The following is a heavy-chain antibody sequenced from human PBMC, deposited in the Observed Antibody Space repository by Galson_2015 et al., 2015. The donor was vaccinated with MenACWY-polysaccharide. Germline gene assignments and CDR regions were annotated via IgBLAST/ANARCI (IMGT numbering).Heavy chain of an antibody. D-gene: IGHD2-15*01. CDR2: ISWDGDT. Sequence: PALVKPTQTLTLTCTFSGFSLSTRGVGVAWIRQSPEKALEWLALISWDGDTRYSPSLRSRLPITQDNSQNQEGLTMADLGPVDSCAYYCVHCVDGIWHRRTCQPGNGMDVWGQGTTFTVSS. J-gene: IGHJ6*02. CDR1: GFSLSTRGVG. V-gene: IGHV2-5*02. CDR3: VHCVDGIWHRRTCQPGNGMDV.